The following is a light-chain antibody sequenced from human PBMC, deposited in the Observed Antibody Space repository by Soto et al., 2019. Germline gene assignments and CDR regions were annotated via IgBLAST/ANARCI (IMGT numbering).Light chain of an antibody. Sequence: IVLTQSPGTLSLSPGERATLSCRASQTVERSYLAWYQQKPGQAPRLLIYGVSIRAADVPDRFSGSGSATEFTLSISGLETEDFAVYYCQQYGTSMYTFGQGTKLEIK. CDR2: GVS. V-gene: IGKV3-20*01. CDR1: QTVERSY. CDR3: QQYGTSMYT. J-gene: IGKJ2*01.